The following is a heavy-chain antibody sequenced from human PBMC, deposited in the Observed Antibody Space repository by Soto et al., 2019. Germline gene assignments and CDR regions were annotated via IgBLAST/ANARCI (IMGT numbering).Heavy chain of an antibody. CDR2: INAGNGNT. CDR1: GYTFTSYA. J-gene: IGHJ6*02. V-gene: IGHV1-3*01. Sequence: ASVKVSCKASGYTFTSYAMHWVRQAPGQRLEWMGWINAGNGNTKYSQKFQGRVTITRDTSASTAYMELSSLRSEDTAVYYCARDSQPLSGSYFYYYAMDVWGQGTTVTVSS. CDR3: ARDSQPLSGSYFYYYAMDV. D-gene: IGHD1-26*01.